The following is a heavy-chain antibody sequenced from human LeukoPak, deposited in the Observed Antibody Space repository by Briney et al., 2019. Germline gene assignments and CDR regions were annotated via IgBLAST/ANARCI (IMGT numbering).Heavy chain of an antibody. Sequence: PGGSLRLSCVVSGFTFSSYSMSWVRQAPGKGLEWVSSISASSNFISYADSVKGRFTISRDNAKKSLYLQMNSVRAEDTAVYYYARDPGYSSGWFDYWGQGALVTVSS. J-gene: IGHJ4*02. CDR1: GFTFSSYS. CDR2: ISASSNFI. D-gene: IGHD6-19*01. CDR3: ARDPGYSSGWFDY. V-gene: IGHV3-21*01.